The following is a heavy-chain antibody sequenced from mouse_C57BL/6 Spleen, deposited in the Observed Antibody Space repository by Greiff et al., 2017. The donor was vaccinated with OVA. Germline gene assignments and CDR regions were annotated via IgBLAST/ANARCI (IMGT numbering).Heavy chain of an antibody. Sequence: VQLVESGPELVKPGASVKIPCKASGYTFTDYNMDWVKQSHGKSLEWIGDINPNNGGTIYNQKFKGKATLTVDKSSSTAYMELRSLTSEDTAVYYCARSGSSSPWFAYWGQGTLVTVSA. J-gene: IGHJ3*01. CDR2: INPNNGGT. V-gene: IGHV1-18*01. D-gene: IGHD1-1*01. CDR1: GYTFTDYN. CDR3: ARSGSSSPWFAY.